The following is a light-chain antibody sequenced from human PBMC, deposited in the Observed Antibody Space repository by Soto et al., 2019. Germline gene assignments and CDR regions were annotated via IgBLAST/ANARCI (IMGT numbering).Light chain of an antibody. Sequence: EIVLTQSPGTLYLSPGERDTLSCRASQSFSRQSLSWYQQKPGQAPRLLIYSVSMRATGIPDRFSGSGGGTDFTLTISSLEPEDFAVYYCHQYDESPRTFGQGTKVDIK. J-gene: IGKJ1*01. V-gene: IGKV3-20*01. CDR3: HQYDESPRT. CDR1: QSFSRQS. CDR2: SVS.